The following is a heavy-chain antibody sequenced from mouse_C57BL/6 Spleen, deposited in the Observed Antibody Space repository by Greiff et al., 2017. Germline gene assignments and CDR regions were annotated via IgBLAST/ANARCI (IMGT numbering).Heavy chain of an antibody. CDR3: GRGGLGRYYAMDY. D-gene: IGHD3-3*01. CDR1: GYTFTSYW. V-gene: IGHV1-52*01. Sequence: QVHVKQPGAELVRPGSSVKLSCKASGYTFTSYWMHWVKQRPIQGLEWIGNIDPSDSETHYNQKFKDKATLTVDKSSSTAYMQLSSLTSEDSAVYYCGRGGLGRYYAMDYWGQGTSVTVSS. CDR2: IDPSDSET. J-gene: IGHJ4*01.